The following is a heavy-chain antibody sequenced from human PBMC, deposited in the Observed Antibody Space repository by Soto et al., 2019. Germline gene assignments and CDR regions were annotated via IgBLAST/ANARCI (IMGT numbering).Heavy chain of an antibody. CDR3: ARHGSPYYYGSGSHYTPLDY. Sequence: SETLSLTCTVSGGSISSYYWSWIRQPPGKGLEWIGYIYYSGSTNYNPSLKSRVTISVDTSKNQFSLKLSSVTAADTAVYYCARHGSPYYYGSGSHYTPLDYWGQGTLVTVSS. J-gene: IGHJ4*02. CDR1: GGSISSYY. D-gene: IGHD3-10*01. V-gene: IGHV4-59*08. CDR2: IYYSGST.